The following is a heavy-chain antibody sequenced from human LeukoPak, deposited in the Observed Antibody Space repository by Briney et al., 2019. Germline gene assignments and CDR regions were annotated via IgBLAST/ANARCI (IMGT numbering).Heavy chain of an antibody. D-gene: IGHD4-23*01. Sequence: ASVKVSCKASGYTFTSYDINWVRQATGQGLEWMGWMNPNSGNTGYAQKFQGRVTITADESTSTAYMELSSLRSEDTAVYYCARASPYGGNPRYYFDYWGQGTLVTVSS. J-gene: IGHJ4*02. CDR1: GYTFTSYD. CDR2: MNPNSGNT. V-gene: IGHV1-8*01. CDR3: ARASPYGGNPRYYFDY.